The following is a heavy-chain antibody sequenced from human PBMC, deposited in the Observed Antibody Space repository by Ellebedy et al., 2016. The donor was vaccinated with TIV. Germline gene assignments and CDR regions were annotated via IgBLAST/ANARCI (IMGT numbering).Heavy chain of an antibody. Sequence: MPSETLSLSCTVSGDSISSYYWSWIRQFPGRGLEWIGSIHSSGSTNYNPSLKSRVTISVDTYKNQFSLKLRSVTAADTAVYDCASADYGDYGAYYHGLDVWGQGTTVTVSS. CDR1: GDSISSYY. V-gene: IGHV4-59*01. J-gene: IGHJ6*02. CDR2: IHSSGST. D-gene: IGHD4-17*01. CDR3: ASADYGDYGAYYHGLDV.